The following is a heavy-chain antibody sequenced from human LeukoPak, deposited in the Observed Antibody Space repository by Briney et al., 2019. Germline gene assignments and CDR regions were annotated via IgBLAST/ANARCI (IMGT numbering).Heavy chain of an antibody. D-gene: IGHD3-16*02. V-gene: IGHV4-34*01. Sequence: PSETLSLTCAVYGGSFSGYYWSWIRQPPGKGLEWVGEINHSGSTNYNPSLRSRVTISVDTSKNQFSLKLSSVTAADTAVYYCARGVGYDYVWGSYRSHSAFDIWGQGTMVTVSS. CDR2: INHSGST. CDR1: GGSFSGYY. CDR3: ARGVGYDYVWGSYRSHSAFDI. J-gene: IGHJ3*02.